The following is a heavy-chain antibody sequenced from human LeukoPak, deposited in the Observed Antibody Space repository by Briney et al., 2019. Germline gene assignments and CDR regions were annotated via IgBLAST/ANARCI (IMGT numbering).Heavy chain of an antibody. J-gene: IGHJ4*02. CDR3: ARGVTNYYGSGSYRNDY. CDR2: MYYSGST. V-gene: IGHV4-30-4*01. CDR1: GGSLSSGDYY. Sequence: SQTLSLTCTVSGGSLSSGDYYWSWIPQPPGKGLEWIGYMYYSGSTYYNPSLKSRVTISADTSKNQFSRKLSSVTGADTAVYYCARGVTNYYGSGSYRNDYWGQGTLVTVSS. D-gene: IGHD3-10*01.